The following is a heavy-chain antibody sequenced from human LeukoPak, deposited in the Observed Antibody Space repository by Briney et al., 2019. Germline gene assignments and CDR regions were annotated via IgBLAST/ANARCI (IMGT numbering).Heavy chain of an antibody. CDR1: GYTFTCYY. D-gene: IGHD3-10*01. CDR2: INPNSGGT. J-gene: IGHJ4*02. Sequence: ASVKVSCKASGYTFTCYYMHWVRQAPGQGLEWMGWINPNSGGTNYAQKFQGRVTMTRDTSISTAYMELSRLRSDDTAVYYCAREDPPGYYGSGSYSTNFDYWGQGTLVTVSS. V-gene: IGHV1-2*02. CDR3: AREDPPGYYGSGSYSTNFDY.